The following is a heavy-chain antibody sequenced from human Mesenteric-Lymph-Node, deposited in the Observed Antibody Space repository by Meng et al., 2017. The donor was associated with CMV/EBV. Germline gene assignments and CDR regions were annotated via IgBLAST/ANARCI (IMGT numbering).Heavy chain of an antibody. CDR1: GFTFSSYW. Sequence: GESLKISCAASGFTFSSYWMHWVRQAPGKGLVWVSRINSDGSSTSYADSVKGRFTISRDNAKNTLYLQMNSLRAEDTAVYYCARGHDLGNWFEPWGQGTLVTVSS. CDR3: ARGHDLGNWFEP. J-gene: IGHJ5*02. CDR2: INSDGSST. D-gene: IGHD3/OR15-3a*01. V-gene: IGHV3-74*01.